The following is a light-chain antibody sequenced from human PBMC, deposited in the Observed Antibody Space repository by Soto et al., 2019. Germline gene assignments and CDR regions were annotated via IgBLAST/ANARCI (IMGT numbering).Light chain of an antibody. Sequence: DIPLTQSPSFLSASVGDRVTITWRASQDVSRYLAWYQQKPGKAPNLLIYAASTLRSGVPSRFSGSGSETEFTLTISSLQPEDFATYYCQQLNSYVFAFGPGTKVDIK. J-gene: IGKJ3*01. CDR2: AAS. V-gene: IGKV1-9*01. CDR1: QDVSRY. CDR3: QQLNSYVFA.